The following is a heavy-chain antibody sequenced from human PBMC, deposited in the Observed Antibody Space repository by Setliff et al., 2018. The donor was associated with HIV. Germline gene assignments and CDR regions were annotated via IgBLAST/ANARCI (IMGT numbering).Heavy chain of an antibody. CDR1: GGSMTTSSYY. Sequence: PSETLSLTCTVSGGSMTTSSYYWSWIRQPPGKGLEWIGSVFYNGSTLYNPSLKSRLTLSVDTSTNQFSLKMHSVTAADTSLYYCSRHGTYYNLCDYWGQGRPVTVST. D-gene: IGHD3-10*01. CDR3: SRHGTYYNLCDY. CDR2: VFYNGST. J-gene: IGHJ4*02. V-gene: IGHV4-39*01.